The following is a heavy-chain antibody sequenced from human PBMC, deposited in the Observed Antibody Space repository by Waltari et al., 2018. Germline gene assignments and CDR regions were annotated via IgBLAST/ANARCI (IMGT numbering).Heavy chain of an antibody. J-gene: IGHJ4*02. Sequence: QVQLQESGPGLVKPSQTLSLTCTVSGGSISRGDYYWSWIRQPPGKGLEWIGYIYYSGSTYYNPSLKSRVTISVDTSKNQFSLKLSSVTAADTAVYYCARGGYYDFWSGGASFDYWGQGTLVTVSS. CDR2: IYYSGST. V-gene: IGHV4-30-4*08. CDR1: GGSISRGDYY. D-gene: IGHD3-3*01. CDR3: ARGGYYDFWSGGASFDY.